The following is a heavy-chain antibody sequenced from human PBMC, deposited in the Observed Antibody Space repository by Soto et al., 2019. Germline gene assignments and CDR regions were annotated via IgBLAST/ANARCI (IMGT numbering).Heavy chain of an antibody. CDR2: IYYSGST. CDR3: ATTKSGLIHY. Sequence: SETLSLTCTVSGGAISSYHWTWIRQPPGKGLEWIGHIYYSGSTNYSPSLKSRVTISIDTSKNQFSLTLTSVTAADTAVYYCATTKSGLIHYWGQGTLVTVSS. CDR1: GGAISSYH. D-gene: IGHD6-25*01. V-gene: IGHV4-59*12. J-gene: IGHJ4*02.